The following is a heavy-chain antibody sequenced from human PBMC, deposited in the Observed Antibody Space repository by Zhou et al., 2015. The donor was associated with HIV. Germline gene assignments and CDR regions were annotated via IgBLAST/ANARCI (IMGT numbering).Heavy chain of an antibody. J-gene: IGHJ3*02. CDR1: GFTFSAHW. V-gene: IGHV3-74*02. Sequence: VQLVESGGGVVQPGRSLRLSCAASGFTFSAHWMHWVRQAPGKGLVWVSYVNNDGTRTKSAASVEGRFTMSRDNAKNTVFLQLNSLRVEDSAVYYCARGGAGAVDIWGQGTMVTVSS. CDR2: VNNDGTRT. D-gene: IGHD3-10*01. CDR3: ARGGAGAVDI.